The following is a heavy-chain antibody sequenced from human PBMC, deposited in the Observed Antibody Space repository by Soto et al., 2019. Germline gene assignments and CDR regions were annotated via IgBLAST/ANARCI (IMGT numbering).Heavy chain of an antibody. CDR2: ISSSSSYI. D-gene: IGHD6-25*01. V-gene: IGHV3-21*01. CDR1: GFTFSSYS. CDR3: ARGAAVSAFGI. Sequence: GWSLRLSCASSGFTFSSYSMNWVRQAPGKGLEWVSSISSSSSYIYYADSVKGRFTISRDNAKNSLYLQMNSLRAEDTAVYYCARGAAVSAFGIWGQGTMVTVSS. J-gene: IGHJ3*02.